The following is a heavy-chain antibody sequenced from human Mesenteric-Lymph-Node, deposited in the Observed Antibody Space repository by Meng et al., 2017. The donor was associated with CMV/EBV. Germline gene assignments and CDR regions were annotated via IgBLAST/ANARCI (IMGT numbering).Heavy chain of an antibody. D-gene: IGHD2-15*01. J-gene: IGHJ4*02. CDR1: GGIFSRFS. V-gene: IGHV1-69*13. CDR2: IIPLYAKA. Sequence: SVKVSCKASGGIFSRFSISWLRQAPGQGLEWMGGIIPLYAKAEYAQKFQSRLTIIRDASTSSDYMELSNLTSDDTAVYYCARNGPLYCFDYWGQGTLVTVSS. CDR3: ARNGPLYCFDY.